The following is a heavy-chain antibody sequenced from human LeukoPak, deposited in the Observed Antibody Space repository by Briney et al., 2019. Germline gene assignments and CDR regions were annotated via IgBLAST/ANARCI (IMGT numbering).Heavy chain of an antibody. D-gene: IGHD4-17*01. CDR3: AKTTVTSEEYFYYYMDV. CDR2: IITYNGNT. Sequence: ASVKVSCKTSGYTFTSYGLSWVRQTPGQGLEWMGCIITYNGNTYYSQKLQGRVTMTTDTSTSTAYMELRSLRSDDTAVYYCAKTTVTSEEYFYYYMDVWGKGTTVTVSS. CDR1: GYTFTSYG. J-gene: IGHJ6*03. V-gene: IGHV1-18*01.